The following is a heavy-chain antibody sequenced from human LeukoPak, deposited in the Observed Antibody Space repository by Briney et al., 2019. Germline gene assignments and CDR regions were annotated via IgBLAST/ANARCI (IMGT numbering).Heavy chain of an antibody. V-gene: IGHV1-2*02. D-gene: IGHD4-17*01. CDR3: ARDNGDYWFDY. J-gene: IGHJ4*02. CDR2: INPNSGGT. CDR1: GYTFTGYY. Sequence: GASVKVSCKASGYTFTGYYMHWVRQAPGQGLEWMGWINPNSGGTNYAQKFQGRVAMTRDTSISTAYMELTRLRSDDTVVYYCARDNGDYWFDYWGQGTLVTVSS.